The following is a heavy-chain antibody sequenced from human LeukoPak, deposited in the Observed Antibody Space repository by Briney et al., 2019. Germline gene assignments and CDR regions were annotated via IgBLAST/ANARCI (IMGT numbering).Heavy chain of an antibody. V-gene: IGHV4-59*01. Sequence: SETLSLTCTVSGGSISSYYWSWIRQPPGKGLEWIGYIYYSGSTNYNPSLKSRVTISVDTSKNQFSLKLSSVTAADTAVYYCASQYYCGGDCSPPSPDYWGQGTLVTVSP. CDR3: ASQYYCGGDCSPPSPDY. CDR1: GGSISSYY. D-gene: IGHD2-21*02. J-gene: IGHJ4*02. CDR2: IYYSGST.